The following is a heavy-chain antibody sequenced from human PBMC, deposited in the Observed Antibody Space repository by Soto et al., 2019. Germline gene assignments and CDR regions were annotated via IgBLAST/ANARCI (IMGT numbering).Heavy chain of an antibody. CDR3: ARGRRDYDSSGYYYDAFDI. J-gene: IGHJ3*02. D-gene: IGHD3-22*01. CDR1: GGNIRNYD. Sequence: SETISHTYPVSGGNIRNYDWSWLRSTPGKGLEWIGYIYYSGSTNYNPSLKSRVTISVDTSKNQFSLKLSSVTAADTAVYYCARGRRDYDSSGYYYDAFDISGQGTMGTVSS. V-gene: IGHV4-59*01. CDR2: IYYSGST.